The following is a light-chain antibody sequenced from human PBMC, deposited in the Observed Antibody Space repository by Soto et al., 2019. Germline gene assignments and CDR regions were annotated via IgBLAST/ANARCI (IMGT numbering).Light chain of an antibody. J-gene: IGKJ5*01. CDR2: DTS. CDR3: QQRLSWPIT. V-gene: IGKV3-11*01. Sequence: EIVLTQSPATLSLSPGERATLSCRASQSVSNQLGWYQQKPGQAPRLLIFDTSNRATGIPARFSGSGSGTDFTLTSSSLEPEDCAVYYCQQRLSWPITFGQGTRLEI. CDR1: QSVSNQ.